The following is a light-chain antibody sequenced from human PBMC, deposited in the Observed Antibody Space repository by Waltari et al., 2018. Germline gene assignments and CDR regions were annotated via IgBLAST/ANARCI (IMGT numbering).Light chain of an antibody. CDR3: AAWDDSLNGPVV. CDR1: RSNIGINT. J-gene: IGLJ2*01. CDR2: SNT. V-gene: IGLV1-44*01. Sequence: QSVLTQPPSASGTPGQRVTISCSVSRSNIGINTVTWFPQLPGTAPKLLIYSNTQRPSGVPDRCPGSKAGTSASLAIRGLQAEDEADYYCAAWDDSLNGPVVFGGGTKLTVL.